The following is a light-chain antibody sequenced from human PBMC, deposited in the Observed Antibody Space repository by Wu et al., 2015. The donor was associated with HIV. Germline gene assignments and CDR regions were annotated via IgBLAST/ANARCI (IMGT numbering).Light chain of an antibody. CDR3: QQYGASLPHT. CDR2: GAF. CDR1: ENVHNRS. V-gene: IGKV3-20*01. J-gene: IGKJ2*01. Sequence: IELTQSPHTLSLSPGESAALSCRATENVHNRSLVWYHQKSGQAPRVLIYGAFTRATGIPDRFTGSASEDNFTLNIKKVEPEDFGVYYCQQYGASLPHTFGRGT.